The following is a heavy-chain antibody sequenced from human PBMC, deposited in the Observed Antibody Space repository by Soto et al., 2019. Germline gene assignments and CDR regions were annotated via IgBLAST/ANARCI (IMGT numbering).Heavy chain of an antibody. J-gene: IGHJ4*02. CDR1: GGSFSGYY. D-gene: IGHD3-10*01. Sequence: SETLSLTCAVYGGSFSGYYWSWIRQPPGKGLEWIGEINHSGSTNYNPSLKSRVTISVDTSKNQFSLKLSSVTAADTAVYYCARVYSGTVRGVITFPSYFDYWGQGTLVTVSS. V-gene: IGHV4-34*01. CDR3: ARVYSGTVRGVITFPSYFDY. CDR2: INHSGST.